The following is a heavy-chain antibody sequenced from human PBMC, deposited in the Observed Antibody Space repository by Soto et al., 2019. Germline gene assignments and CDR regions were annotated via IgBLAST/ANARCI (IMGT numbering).Heavy chain of an antibody. D-gene: IGHD6-13*01. CDR1: GGSMNSAFTY. Sequence: SETLSPTCTVSGGSMNSAFTYWGWIRQPPGKGLEWIGAIFSTGTTYYTPSLKSRVTISVDTSKNQFSLNLSSVTAADTAVYYCGLSSRSYSDWFDPWGQGTLVTVST. CDR3: GLSSRSYSDWFDP. CDR2: IFSTGTT. V-gene: IGHV4-39*01. J-gene: IGHJ5*02.